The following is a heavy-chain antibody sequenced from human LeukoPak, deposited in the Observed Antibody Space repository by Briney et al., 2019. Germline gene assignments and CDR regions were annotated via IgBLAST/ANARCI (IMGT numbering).Heavy chain of an antibody. CDR1: GFTFSNYW. CDR3: ARKGELERRRSWDY. V-gene: IGHV3-7*03. D-gene: IGHD1-1*01. CDR2: IKQDGRER. J-gene: IGHJ4*02. Sequence: GGSLRLSCAASGFTFSNYWMSWVRQAPGKELEWVANIKQDGRERYYVDSVKGRFTISRDNAKNSLYLQMSSLRADDTAVYYCARKGELERRRSWDYWGQGTLVTVSS.